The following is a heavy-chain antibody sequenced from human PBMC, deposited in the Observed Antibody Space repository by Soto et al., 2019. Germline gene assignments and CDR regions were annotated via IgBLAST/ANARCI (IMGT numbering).Heavy chain of an antibody. J-gene: IGHJ4*02. CDR2: ISSSSSNI. CDR1: GFTFSSYA. D-gene: IGHD2-8*01. V-gene: IGHV3-48*01. CDR3: ACLTKGGYFDY. Sequence: SLRLSCAASGFTFSSYAMSWVRQAPGKGLEWISYISSSSSNIYYADSVKGRFTISRDNAKDSLYLQMNSLRAEDTAVYYCACLTKGGYFDYWGQGTLVTVSS.